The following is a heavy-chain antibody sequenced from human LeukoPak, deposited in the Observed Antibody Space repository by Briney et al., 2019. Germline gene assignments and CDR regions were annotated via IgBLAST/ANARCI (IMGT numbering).Heavy chain of an antibody. CDR2: IKQNGLEN. Sequence: GGSLRLSCAASGFTFSSHWMSWVRQAPGKGLEWVTNIKQNGLENYYVDSVKGRFSISRDNAKSSLYLQMDSLRVEDTAVYYCARDWRQDNAFDLWGQGTMVTVSS. CDR3: ARDWRQDNAFDL. D-gene: IGHD2-15*01. J-gene: IGHJ3*01. V-gene: IGHV3-7*01. CDR1: GFTFSSHW.